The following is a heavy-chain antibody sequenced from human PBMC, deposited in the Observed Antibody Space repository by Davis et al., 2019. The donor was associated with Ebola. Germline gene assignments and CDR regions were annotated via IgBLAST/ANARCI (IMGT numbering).Heavy chain of an antibody. D-gene: IGHD3-10*01. V-gene: IGHV4-59*01. Sequence: GSLRLSCTVSGGSISNYWWSWIRQPPGKGLEWIGYIFSSGSASYNSSLRSRVTISADTSKNQFSLTLSSVTAADTAIYYCARDRVPAGPWGQGTLVTVSS. J-gene: IGHJ5*02. CDR1: GGSISNYW. CDR3: ARDRVPAGP. CDR2: IFSSGSA.